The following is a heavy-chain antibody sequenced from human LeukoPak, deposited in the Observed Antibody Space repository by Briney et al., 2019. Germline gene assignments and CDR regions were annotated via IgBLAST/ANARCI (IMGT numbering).Heavy chain of an antibody. V-gene: IGHV3-21*01. CDR3: ARDNIPDYYDSSSSAFDI. CDR2: ISSGSNYI. D-gene: IGHD3-22*01. Sequence: GGSLRLSCAASGFTFSSYNMNWVRQAPGKGLEWVSSISSGSNYIYYADSVKGRFTISRDSAKNSLYLQMNSLRAEDTALYYCARDNIPDYYDSSSSAFDIWGQGTMVTVSS. J-gene: IGHJ3*02. CDR1: GFTFSSYN.